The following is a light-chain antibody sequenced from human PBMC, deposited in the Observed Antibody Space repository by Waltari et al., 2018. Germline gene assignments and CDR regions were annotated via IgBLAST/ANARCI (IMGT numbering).Light chain of an antibody. CDR2: DAS. V-gene: IGKV3-15*01. J-gene: IGKJ5*01. CDR1: QNVRTN. CDR3: QQYESWPPIT. Sequence: EIVMTQSPATLSVSPGERATLSCRASQNVRTNLAWYQQKPGQAPRLLIYDASTRATDISARFSGTGSGTEFTLTISCLQSEDFALYYCQQYESWPPITFGQGTRLDIK.